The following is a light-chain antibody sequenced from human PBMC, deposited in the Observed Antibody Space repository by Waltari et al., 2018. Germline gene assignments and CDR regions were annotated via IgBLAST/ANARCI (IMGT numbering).Light chain of an antibody. CDR1: SNDVGGFNF. V-gene: IGLV2-23*02. CDR3: YSYAGSSSFGVI. Sequence: QSALTQPASVSGSPGQSITIPCTGTSNDVGGFNFVSWFQQHPGNVPKLIIYDVSERPSGISNRFSGSKSGNTASLTISGLQAEDEADYYCYSYAGSSSFGVIIGGGTKLTVL. CDR2: DVS. J-gene: IGLJ2*01.